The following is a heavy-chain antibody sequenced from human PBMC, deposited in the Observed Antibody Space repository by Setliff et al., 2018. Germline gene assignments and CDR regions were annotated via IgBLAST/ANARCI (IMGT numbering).Heavy chain of an antibody. CDR2: ISGSGGST. CDR1: GFTFSNYA. J-gene: IGHJ3*02. CDR3: AKGGTTITIFGVVITDAFDI. D-gene: IGHD3-3*01. V-gene: IGHV3-23*01. Sequence: PSETLSLSCAASGFTFSNYAMSWVRQAPGKGLEWVSAISGSGGSTYYADSVKGRFTISRDNSKNTLYLQMNSLRAEDTAVYYCAKGGTTITIFGVVITDAFDIWGQGTMVTVSS.